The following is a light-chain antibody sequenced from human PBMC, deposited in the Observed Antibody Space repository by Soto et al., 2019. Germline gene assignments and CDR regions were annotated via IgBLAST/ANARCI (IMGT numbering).Light chain of an antibody. CDR3: QQYDSHRGS. CDR1: HSVSSW. CDR2: EAS. V-gene: IGKV1-5*01. Sequence: DIQMTQSPSTLSASVGERVTITCRASHSVSSWLAWYQQKPGKAPKLLIFEASTLHRGVPSRFSGSGSGTEFTLTITSLEPDDFATYYCQQYDSHRGSFGQWTKVEIK. J-gene: IGKJ2*01.